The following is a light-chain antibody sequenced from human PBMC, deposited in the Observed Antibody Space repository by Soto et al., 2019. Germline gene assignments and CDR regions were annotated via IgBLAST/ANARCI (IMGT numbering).Light chain of an antibody. CDR1: SSDVGGYNF. J-gene: IGLJ1*01. V-gene: IGLV2-23*03. CDR2: GGN. CDR3: CSYAGFSSFV. Sequence: QSALTQPASVSGSPGQSITISCTGTSSDVGGYNFVSWYRQYSGEVPKLIIFGGNKRPSGVSDRLSASKSGNTASLTTSGLQAEDQADYYCCSYAGFSSFVFGAGTKVTVL.